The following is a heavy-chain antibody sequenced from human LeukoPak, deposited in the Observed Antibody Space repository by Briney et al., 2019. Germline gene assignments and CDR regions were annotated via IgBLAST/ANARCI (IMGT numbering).Heavy chain of an antibody. CDR2: IYYSGST. V-gene: IGHV4-59*01. D-gene: IGHD3-9*01. J-gene: IGHJ3*02. CDR1: GGSISSYY. CDR3: ARDGTYYDILTGYYNEKGFDI. Sequence: PSETLSLTCTVSGGSISSYYWSWIRQPPGKGLEWIGYIYYSGSTNYNPSLKSRVTISVDTSKNQFSLKLSSVTAADTAVYYCARDGTYYDILTGYYNEKGFDIWGQGTMVTVSS.